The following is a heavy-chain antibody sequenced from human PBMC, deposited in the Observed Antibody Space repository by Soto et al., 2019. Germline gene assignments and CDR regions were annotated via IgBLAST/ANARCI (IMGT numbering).Heavy chain of an antibody. V-gene: IGHV4-59*01. D-gene: IGHD5-18*01. J-gene: IGHJ4*02. CDR2: IYYSGRT. Sequence: QVQLQESGPGLLKPSEALSLTCPVSGGSISSYYWSWIRQPPGKGLEWIGYIYYSGRTNYNPSLKSRVTISVDTSKNQFSLKLSSVTAADTAVYYCARGRIQLGYPFDYWGQGTLVTVSS. CDR3: ARGRIQLGYPFDY. CDR1: GGSISSYY.